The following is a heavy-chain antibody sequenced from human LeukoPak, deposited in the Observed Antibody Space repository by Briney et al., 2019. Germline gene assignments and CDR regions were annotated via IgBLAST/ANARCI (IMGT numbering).Heavy chain of an antibody. J-gene: IGHJ2*01. CDR1: GFNFDAYA. V-gene: IGHV3-9*01. CDR2: INWKTGNG. CDR3: TRRAARWQFDL. Sequence: GGSLRLSCAVPGFNFDAYAMHWVRQAPGRGLEWVSGINWKTGNGIYADSVKGRFTISRDNAKNSLYLQMSSLRAEDTALYYCTRRAARWQFDLWGRGTLLTVSS. D-gene: IGHD5-24*01.